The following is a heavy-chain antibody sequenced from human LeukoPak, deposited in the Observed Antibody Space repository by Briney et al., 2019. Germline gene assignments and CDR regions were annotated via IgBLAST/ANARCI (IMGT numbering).Heavy chain of an antibody. CDR1: GGSFSGYY. CDR3: ARVGYYDSSGYYRNSTFLFDY. J-gene: IGHJ4*02. CDR2: INHSGST. D-gene: IGHD3-22*01. Sequence: TSETLSLTCAVYGGSFSGYYWSWIRQPPGKGLEWIGEINHSGSTNYNPSLKSRVTISVDTSKNQFSLKLSSVTAADTAVYYCARVGYYDSSGYYRNSTFLFDYWGQGTLVTVSS. V-gene: IGHV4-34*01.